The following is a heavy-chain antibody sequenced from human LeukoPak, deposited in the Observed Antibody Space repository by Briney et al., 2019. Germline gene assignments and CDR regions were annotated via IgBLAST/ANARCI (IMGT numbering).Heavy chain of an antibody. V-gene: IGHV3-30-3*01. CDR2: ISYDGSNK. J-gene: IGHJ5*02. CDR3: SPRFWFDP. CDR1: GFTFSSYA. Sequence: GGSLRLSCAASGFTFSSYAMHWVRQAPGKGLEWVAVISYDGSNKYYADSVKGRFTISRDNSKNTLYLQMNSLRAEDTAVYYCSPRFWFDPWGQGTLVTVSS. D-gene: IGHD4-17*01.